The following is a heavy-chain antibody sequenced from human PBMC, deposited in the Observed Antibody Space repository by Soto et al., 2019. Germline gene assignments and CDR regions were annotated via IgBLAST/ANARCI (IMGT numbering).Heavy chain of an antibody. J-gene: IGHJ4*02. CDR1: GFTFSNYG. Sequence: QVQVVESGGGVVQPGRSLRLSCAASGFTFSNYGMHWVRQAPGKGLDWVAVITYDGSIEYYSESVKGRFTMSRDNSENTVYLQMNSLRTEDTAVYFCGRDWVWFGAHPIDNWGQGTLVTVSS. CDR2: ITYDGSIE. V-gene: IGHV3-30*03. D-gene: IGHD3-10*01. CDR3: GRDWVWFGAHPIDN.